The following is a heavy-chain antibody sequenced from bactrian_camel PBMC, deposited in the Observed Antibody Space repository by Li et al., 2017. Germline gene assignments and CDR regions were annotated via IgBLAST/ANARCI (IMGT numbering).Heavy chain of an antibody. CDR3: AARGPYCYTKLSVRDFTY. Sequence: HVQLVESGGGSIQPGGSLRLTCTQSGKDGSLKLVGWFRQAPGKEREGLAAIHLSAGSTYYADSVEGRVTIGRLNAKNTVYLQMNSLKPEDTAMYYCAARGPYCYTKLSVRDFTYWGQGTQVTVS. J-gene: IGHJ6*01. V-gene: IGHV3S53*01. CDR2: IHLSAGST. D-gene: IGHD2*01. CDR1: GKDGSLKL.